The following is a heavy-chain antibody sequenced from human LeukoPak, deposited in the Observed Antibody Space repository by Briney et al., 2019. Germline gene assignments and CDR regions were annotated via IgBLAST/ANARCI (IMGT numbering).Heavy chain of an antibody. J-gene: IGHJ4*02. CDR1: GGSISNYH. V-gene: IGHV4-4*07. D-gene: IGHD6-19*01. Sequence: SETLSLTCTVSGGSISNYHWSWIRQPAGKGLEWIGQIHTSGSTNYSPPLKSRVTVSIDTPENQLSLTIRSVTAADTAIYYCARRHISSGWSFDYWGQGALVTVSS. CDR2: IHTSGST. CDR3: ARRHISSGWSFDY.